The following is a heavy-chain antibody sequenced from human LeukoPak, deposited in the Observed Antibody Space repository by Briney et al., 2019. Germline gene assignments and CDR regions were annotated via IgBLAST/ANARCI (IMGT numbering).Heavy chain of an antibody. V-gene: IGHV3-64*01. Sequence: PGGSLRLSCAASGFTFSTYAMSWVHQAPGKGLEYVSGISSDGDSTYFANSVKGRFTISRDNSKNTLYLQMGSLRAEDMGIYYCARQYSGSYYEAFDYWGQGTLVTVSS. J-gene: IGHJ4*02. D-gene: IGHD1-26*01. CDR1: GFTFSTYA. CDR2: ISSDGDST. CDR3: ARQYSGSYYEAFDY.